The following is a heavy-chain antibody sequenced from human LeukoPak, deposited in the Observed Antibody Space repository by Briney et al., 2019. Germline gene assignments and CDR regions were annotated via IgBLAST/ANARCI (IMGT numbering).Heavy chain of an antibody. CDR2: IYTSGST. J-gene: IGHJ1*01. CDR1: GGSISSYY. CDR3: ARGSRGGYYDSSGYYLAEYFQH. Sequence: SETVSLTCTVSGGSISSYYWSWIRQPAGKGLEWIGRIYTSGSTNYNPSLKSRVTMSVDTSKNQFSLKLSSVTAADTAVYYCARGSRGGYYDSSGYYLAEYFQHWGQGTLVTVSS. D-gene: IGHD3-22*01. V-gene: IGHV4-4*07.